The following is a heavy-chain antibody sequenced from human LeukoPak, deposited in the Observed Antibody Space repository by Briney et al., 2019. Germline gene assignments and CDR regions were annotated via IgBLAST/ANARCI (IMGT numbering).Heavy chain of an antibody. CDR3: ARAGGYCTNGVCLIYYYGMDV. J-gene: IGHJ6*02. CDR1: GFTFSSYE. Sequence: GGSLRLSCAASGFTFSSYEMNWVRQAPGKGLEWVSYISSSGSTIYYADSVKGRFTISRDNAKNSLYLQMNSLRAEDTAVYHCARAGGYCTNGVCLIYYYGMDVWGQGTTVTVSS. V-gene: IGHV3-48*03. CDR2: ISSSGSTI. D-gene: IGHD2-8*01.